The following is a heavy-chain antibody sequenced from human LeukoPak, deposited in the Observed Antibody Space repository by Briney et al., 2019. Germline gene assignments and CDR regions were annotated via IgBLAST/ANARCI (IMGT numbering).Heavy chain of an antibody. CDR3: ARDLWGDLFFDY. J-gene: IGHJ4*02. D-gene: IGHD2/OR15-2a*01. Sequence: SETLSLTCIVSGGSVSSGSYYWSWIRQPPGKGLEWIGYIYYSGSTNYNPSLKSRVTISVDTSKNQFSLKLSSVTAADTAVYYCARDLWGDLFFDYWGQGTLVTVSS. V-gene: IGHV4-61*01. CDR2: IYYSGST. CDR1: GGSVSSGSYY.